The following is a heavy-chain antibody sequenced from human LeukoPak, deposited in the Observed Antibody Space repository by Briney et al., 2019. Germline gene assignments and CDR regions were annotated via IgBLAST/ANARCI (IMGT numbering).Heavy chain of an antibody. J-gene: IGHJ3*02. CDR1: GFTFSDYY. V-gene: IGHV3-11*06. D-gene: IGHD5-24*01. CDR3: ARDPPAPHRNSDGYNSDAFDI. Sequence: PGGSLRLSCAASGFTFSDYYMSWIRQAPGKGLEWVSSISSSSSYIYYADSVKGRFTISRDNAKNSLYLQMNSLRAEDTAVYYCARDPPAPHRNSDGYNSDAFDIWGQGTMVTVSS. CDR2: ISSSSSYI.